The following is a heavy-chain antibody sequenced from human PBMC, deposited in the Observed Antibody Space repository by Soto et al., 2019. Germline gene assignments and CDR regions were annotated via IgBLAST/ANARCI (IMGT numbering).Heavy chain of an antibody. CDR2: TSGSGDT. V-gene: IGHV3-23*01. CDR1: GFIFSNYG. D-gene: IGHD2-2*02. J-gene: IGHJ3*02. Sequence: GGSLRLSCAASGFIFSNYGMRWVRQAPGKGLEWVSGTSGSGDTFYADSVKGRFTISRDNSKNTLNLQMNSLRAEDTAVYYCAKDYCTSTSCYTLGVFDIWGQGRMVTVSS. CDR3: AKDYCTSTSCYTLGVFDI.